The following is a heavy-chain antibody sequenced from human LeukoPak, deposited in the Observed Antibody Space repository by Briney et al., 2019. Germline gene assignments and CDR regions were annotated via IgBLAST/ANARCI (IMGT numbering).Heavy chain of an antibody. CDR3: ARDLYSSIGYD. D-gene: IGHD6-25*01. V-gene: IGHV4-34*01. J-gene: IGHJ4*02. CDR1: GGSFSGQY. Sequence: SETLSLTCAVSGGSFSGQYWTWIRQFPGEGLEWIGEINHSGSTNYNPSLKSRVTMSKDTSKNHFSLRLTSVTAADTAICYCARDLYSSIGYDWGQGALVTVSS. CDR2: INHSGST.